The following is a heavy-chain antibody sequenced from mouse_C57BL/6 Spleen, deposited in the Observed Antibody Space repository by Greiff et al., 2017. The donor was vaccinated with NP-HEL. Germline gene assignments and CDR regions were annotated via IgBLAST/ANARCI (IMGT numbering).Heavy chain of an antibody. Sequence: QVQLQQPGTELVKPGASVKLSCKASGYTFTSYWMHWVKQRPGQGLEWIGNINPSNGGTNYNEKFKSKATLTVDKSSSTAYMQLSSLTSEDSAVYYCAREGDIYGGYSTWFAYWGQGTLVTVSA. D-gene: IGHD2-3*01. CDR2: INPSNGGT. J-gene: IGHJ3*01. CDR3: AREGDIYGGYSTWFAY. CDR1: GYTFTSYW. V-gene: IGHV1-53*01.